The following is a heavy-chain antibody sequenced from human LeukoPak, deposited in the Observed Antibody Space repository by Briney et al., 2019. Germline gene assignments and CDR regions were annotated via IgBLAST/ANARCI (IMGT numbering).Heavy chain of an antibody. CDR2: IYYSGST. J-gene: IGHJ6*02. CDR1: GGSISSYY. CDR3: ARVRLRQPGGIAAAGPHYYYYGMDV. D-gene: IGHD6-13*01. Sequence: SETLSLTCTVSGGSISSYYWSWIRQPPEKGLEWIGYIYYSGSTNYNPSLKSRVTISVDTSKNQFSLRLSSVTAADTAVYYCARVRLRQPGGIAAAGPHYYYYGMDVWGQGTTVTVSS. V-gene: IGHV4-59*01.